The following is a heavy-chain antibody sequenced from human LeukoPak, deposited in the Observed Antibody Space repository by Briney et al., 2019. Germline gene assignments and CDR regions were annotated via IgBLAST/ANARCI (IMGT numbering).Heavy chain of an antibody. J-gene: IGHJ6*02. CDR1: GFTVSSNY. CDR3: ARDGGGYPHYYYYGMGV. D-gene: IGHD2-15*01. Sequence: GGSLRLSCAASGFTVSSNYMSWVRQAPGKGLEWVSVIYSGGSTYYADSVKGRFTISRDNSKNTLYLQMNSLRAEDTAVYYCARDGGGYPHYYYYGMGVWGQGTTVTVSS. CDR2: IYSGGST. V-gene: IGHV3-66*01.